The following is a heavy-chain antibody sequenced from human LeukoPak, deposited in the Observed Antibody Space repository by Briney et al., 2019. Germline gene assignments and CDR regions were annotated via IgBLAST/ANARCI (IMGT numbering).Heavy chain of an antibody. D-gene: IGHD1-1*01. CDR2: ISKSGDIT. CDR1: GFTFSSYA. Sequence: PGRSLRLSCAASGFTFSSYAMTWVRQAPGKGLEWISGISKSGDITFYADSVKGRFTISRDTSKSAVYLQMNNLRAEDTAIYYCAKDASTTNNFYFFDYWGQGALATVSS. V-gene: IGHV3-23*01. CDR3: AKDASTTNNFYFFDY. J-gene: IGHJ4*02.